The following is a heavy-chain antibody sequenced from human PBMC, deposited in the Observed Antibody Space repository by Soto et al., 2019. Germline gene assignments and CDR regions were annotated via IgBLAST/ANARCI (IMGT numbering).Heavy chain of an antibody. D-gene: IGHD2-2*02. Sequence: GGSLRLSCADSGFTFSSYTMNWVRQSAGKGLEWVSSISSSSYIDYADSVKGRFTISRDNAKNSLNLHMNSLRAEAPAVYYCASVDCSSTSWYTGNYYYGMDVWGQGTTVPVS. CDR2: ISSSSYI. V-gene: IGHV3-21*01. CDR1: GFTFSSYT. CDR3: ASVDCSSTSWYTGNYYYGMDV. J-gene: IGHJ6*02.